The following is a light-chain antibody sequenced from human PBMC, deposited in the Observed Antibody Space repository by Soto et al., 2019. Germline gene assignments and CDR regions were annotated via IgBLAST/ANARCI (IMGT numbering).Light chain of an antibody. Sequence: IVLTQSPAPLSLSPGERATLSCRPSQSVSSYLAWYQQKPGQAPRLLIYDASNRATGIPARFSGSGSGTDFTLNISSLEPEEFAVYYCQQRSNWPPEWTFGQGTKVDIK. CDR3: QQRSNWPPEWT. J-gene: IGKJ1*01. V-gene: IGKV3-11*01. CDR1: QSVSSY. CDR2: DAS.